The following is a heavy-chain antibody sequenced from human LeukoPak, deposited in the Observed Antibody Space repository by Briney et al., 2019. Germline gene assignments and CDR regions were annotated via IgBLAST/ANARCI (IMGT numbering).Heavy chain of an antibody. Sequence: ASVKVSCKASGHTFTGYYMHWVRQAPGQGLEWMGWINANSGGTNYAQKFQGRVTMTRDTSISTAYMELSRLRSDDTAVYYCARDLSDNRGAAGTGYWGQGTLVTVSS. CDR1: GHTFTGYY. D-gene: IGHD6-13*01. J-gene: IGHJ4*02. CDR2: INANSGGT. CDR3: ARDLSDNRGAAGTGY. V-gene: IGHV1-2*02.